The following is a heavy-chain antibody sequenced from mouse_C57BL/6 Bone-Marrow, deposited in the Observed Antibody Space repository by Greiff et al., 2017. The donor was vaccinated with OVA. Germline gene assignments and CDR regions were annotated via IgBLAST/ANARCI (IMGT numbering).Heavy chain of an antibody. CDR2: IYPSDSET. CDR1: GYTFTSYW. V-gene: IGHV1-61*01. D-gene: IGHD2-1*01. Sequence: QVQLKQPGAELVRPGSSVKLSCKASGYTFTSYWMDWVKQRPGQGLEWIGNIYPSDSETHYNQKFKDKATLTVDKSSSTAYMQLSSLTSEDSAVYYCARGGNREGPDYFDDWGQGTTLTVSS. CDR3: ARGGNREGPDYFDD. J-gene: IGHJ2*01.